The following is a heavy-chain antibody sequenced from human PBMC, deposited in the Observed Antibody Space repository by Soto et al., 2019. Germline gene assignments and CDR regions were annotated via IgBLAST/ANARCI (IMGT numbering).Heavy chain of an antibody. CDR2: INPNSGGA. V-gene: IGHV1-2*04. D-gene: IGHD3-3*01. CDR1: GGTFSSYA. CDR3: ARGYYDFWSGQEVYDYYYGMDV. Sequence: ASVKVSCKASGGTFSSYAISWVRQAPGQGLEWMGGINPNSGGANYAQKFQGWVTMTGDTSISTAYMELSRLRSDDTAVYYCARGYYDFWSGQEVYDYYYGMDVWGQGTTVTVSS. J-gene: IGHJ6*02.